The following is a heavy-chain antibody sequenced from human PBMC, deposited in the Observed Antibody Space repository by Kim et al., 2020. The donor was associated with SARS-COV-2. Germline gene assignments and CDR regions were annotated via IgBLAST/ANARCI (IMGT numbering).Heavy chain of an antibody. CDR2: MNPNSGNT. J-gene: IGHJ5*02. D-gene: IGHD3-22*01. V-gene: IGHV1-8*01. CDR3: ARGRWSMIVVFIVPHHRYWFDP. CDR1: GYTFTSYD. Sequence: ASVKVSCKASGYTFTSYDINWVRQATGQGLEWMGWMNPNSGNTGYAQKFQGRVTMTRNTPISTAYMELSSLRSEDTAVYYCARGRWSMIVVFIVPHHRYWFDPWGQGTLVTVSS.